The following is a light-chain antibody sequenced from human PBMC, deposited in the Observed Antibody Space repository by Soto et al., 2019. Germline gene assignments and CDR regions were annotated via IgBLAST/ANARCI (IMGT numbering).Light chain of an antibody. J-gene: IGKJ3*01. CDR3: QQYGTSRVT. CDR1: QNVNNN. V-gene: IGKV3-20*01. Sequence: EIVLTQSTGTLSLSPGERATLSCRASQNVNNNLAWYQHKPGQAPRLLIYSASSRAAGIPDRFSGSGSRTDFTLTISRLEPEDFAVYYCQQYGTSRVTFGPGTKVDIK. CDR2: SAS.